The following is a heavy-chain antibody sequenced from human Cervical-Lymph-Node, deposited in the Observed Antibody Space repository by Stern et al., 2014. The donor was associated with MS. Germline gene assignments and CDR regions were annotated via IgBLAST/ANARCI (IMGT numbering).Heavy chain of an antibody. CDR1: GYTFINYD. CDR2: MNPNNANT. CDR3: VRGGFSYGYGLDA. D-gene: IGHD5-18*01. V-gene: IGHV1-8*01. J-gene: IGHJ6*02. Sequence: QVQLVQPGSQVRKPGASVKVSCQASGYTFINYDIFWVRQATGQGLEWMGWMNPNNANTGHAQKFQGRVTMTRNTSISTAYMELSSLRSDDTAVYYCVRGGFSYGYGLDAWGQGTAVIVSS.